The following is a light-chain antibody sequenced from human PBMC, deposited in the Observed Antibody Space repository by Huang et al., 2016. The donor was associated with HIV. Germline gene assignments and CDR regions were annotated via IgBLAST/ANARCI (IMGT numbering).Light chain of an antibody. CDR3: QQSYSTPPT. J-gene: IGKJ2*01. Sequence: DIQMSQSPPSLSASVGDRVTITCRTSQSISKYLNWYRHKPGKAHKLMIYASSTLQTGVPSRFTGSGSGTDFTLTINSLQPEDFATYFCQQSYSTPPTFGQGTRLDIK. CDR1: QSISKY. V-gene: IGKV1-39*01. CDR2: ASS.